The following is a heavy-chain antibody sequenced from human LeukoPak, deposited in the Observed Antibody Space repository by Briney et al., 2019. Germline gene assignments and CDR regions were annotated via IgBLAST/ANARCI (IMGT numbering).Heavy chain of an antibody. CDR2: ISSSGTYM. V-gene: IGHV3-21*01. D-gene: IGHD5-12*01. CDR1: GFTFSSYA. J-gene: IGHJ3*02. CDR3: ARDYDDGFDI. Sequence: GGSLRLSCAASGFTFSSYAMAWVRQAPGKGLDWVSSISSSGTYMYYADSLKGRFTISRDIANNSLYLQMNTLRAEDTAVYYCARDYDDGFDIWGQGTMVTVSS.